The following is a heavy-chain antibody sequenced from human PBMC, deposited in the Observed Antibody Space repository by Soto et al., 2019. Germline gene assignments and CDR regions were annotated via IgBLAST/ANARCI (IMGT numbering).Heavy chain of an antibody. CDR3: ARDRDDSGEAGY. V-gene: IGHV3-33*01. D-gene: IGHD2-21*01. J-gene: IGHJ4*02. CDR1: GFSFNRFV. Sequence: GGSLRLSCVASGFSFNRFVMHWVRQAPGKGLEWVADLWSDGSNTYYSDSVRGRFTISRDNSKNTLYLQMNSLTAEETAVYNCARDRDDSGEAGYWGQGTLVTVSS. CDR2: LWSDGSNT.